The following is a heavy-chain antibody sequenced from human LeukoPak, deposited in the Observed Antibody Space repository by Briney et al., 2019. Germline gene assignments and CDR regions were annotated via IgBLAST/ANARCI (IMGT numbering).Heavy chain of an antibody. D-gene: IGHD3-22*01. Sequence: PSETLSLTCTVSGGSISSGSYYWSWIRQPAGKGLEWIGRIYTSGSTNYNPSLKSRVTTSVDTSKNQFSLKLSSVTAADTAVYYCARGTYYYDSSGYLPFDYWGQGTLVTVSS. CDR2: IYTSGST. V-gene: IGHV4-61*02. J-gene: IGHJ4*02. CDR3: ARGTYYYDSSGYLPFDY. CDR1: GGSISSGSYY.